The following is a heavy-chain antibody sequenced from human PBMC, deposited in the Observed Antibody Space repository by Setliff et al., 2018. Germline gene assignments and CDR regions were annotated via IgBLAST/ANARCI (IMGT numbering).Heavy chain of an antibody. Sequence: GGSLRLSCAASGFTFSSYSMNWVRQAPGKGLEWVSYISSSSSTIYYADSVKGRFTISRDNAKNSLYLQMNSLRAEDTAVYYCARDQTPYNWGFNNAFDIWGQGTMVTVS. CDR3: ARDQTPYNWGFNNAFDI. CDR2: ISSSSSTI. J-gene: IGHJ3*02. D-gene: IGHD7-27*01. CDR1: GFTFSSYS. V-gene: IGHV3-48*01.